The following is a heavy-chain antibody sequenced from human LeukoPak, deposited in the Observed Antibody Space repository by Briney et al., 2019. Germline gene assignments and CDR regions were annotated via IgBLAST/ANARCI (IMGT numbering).Heavy chain of an antibody. V-gene: IGHV3-30*03. CDR3: ARDYLLDY. CDR1: GFTFSSYG. Sequence: PGGSLRLSCAASGFTFSSYGMHWVRQAPGKGLEWVAVISYDGSNKYYADSVKGRFTISRDNSKNTLYLQMNSLRAEDTAVYYCARDYLLDYWGQGTLVTVSS. J-gene: IGHJ4*02. CDR2: ISYDGSNK.